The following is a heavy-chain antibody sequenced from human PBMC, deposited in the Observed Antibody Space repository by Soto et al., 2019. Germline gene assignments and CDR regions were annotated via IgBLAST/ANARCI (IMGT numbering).Heavy chain of an antibody. V-gene: IGHV1-18*01. CDR3: AKNGQPPYYYYGLDV. Sequence: ASVKVSCKASGYTFTSYGISWVRQAPGQGLELMGWISGYNGVANYAQRFQGRFSMTIGTSTTTAYMELRTLTSDDTAVYYCAKNGQPPYYYYGLDVWGQGTTVTVSS. CDR2: ISGYNGVA. CDR1: GYTFTSYG. D-gene: IGHD2-8*01. J-gene: IGHJ6*02.